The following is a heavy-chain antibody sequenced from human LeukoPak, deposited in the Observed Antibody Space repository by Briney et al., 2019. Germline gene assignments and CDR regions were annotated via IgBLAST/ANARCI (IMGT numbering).Heavy chain of an antibody. J-gene: IGHJ4*02. Sequence: GASVKVSCKASGGTFSSYAISWVRQAPGQGLEWMGGIIPIFGTANYAQKFQGRVTMTTDTSTSTAYMELRSLRSDDTAVYYCARDPNYYDSSGYYYVNGGHLGYWGQGTLVTVSS. CDR1: GGTFSSYA. CDR2: IIPIFGTA. CDR3: ARDPNYYDSSGYYYVNGGHLGY. V-gene: IGHV1-69*05. D-gene: IGHD3-22*01.